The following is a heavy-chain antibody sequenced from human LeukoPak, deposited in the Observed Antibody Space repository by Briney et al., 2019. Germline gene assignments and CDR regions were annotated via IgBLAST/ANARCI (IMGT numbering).Heavy chain of an antibody. D-gene: IGHD3-10*01. CDR3: AIRGSPMVRNY. CDR1: GFTFRTYW. Sequence: GGSLRLSCAASGFTFRTYWMYWVRQAPGKGLEWVSSISSSSSYIYYADSVKGRFTISRDSAKNSLYLQMNSLRAEDTALYYCAIRGSPMVRNYWGQGTLVTVSS. J-gene: IGHJ4*02. CDR2: ISSSSSYI. V-gene: IGHV3-21*01.